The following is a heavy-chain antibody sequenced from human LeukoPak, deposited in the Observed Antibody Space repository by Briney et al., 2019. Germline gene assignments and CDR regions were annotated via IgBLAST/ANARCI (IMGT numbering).Heavy chain of an antibody. CDR3: AKEMDGSGSYYNTNWFDP. V-gene: IGHV3-23*01. CDR1: GFTFTSSA. Sequence: GGSLRLSCAASGFTFTSSAMSWVRQAPGKGLEWVSVISGSGHTTDYADSVKGRFTVSRDNSKNTLYLQMNSLRAEDTAVYYCAKEMDGSGSYYNTNWFDPWGQGTLVTVSS. J-gene: IGHJ5*02. CDR2: ISGSGHTT. D-gene: IGHD3-10*01.